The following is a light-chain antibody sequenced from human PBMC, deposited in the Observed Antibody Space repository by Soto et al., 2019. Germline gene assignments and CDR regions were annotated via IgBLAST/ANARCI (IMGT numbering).Light chain of an antibody. V-gene: IGLV1-40*01. CDR3: QSFDTRLNSVV. J-gene: IGLJ2*01. CDR2: GNN. CDR1: SPNIGAGFD. Sequence: QAVVTQPPSVSGAPGQRVTISCTGSSPNIGAGFDVHWYRQFPGRAPKLLMYGNNIRPSGVPDRFSGSKSGTSASLDITGLQADDEADYYCQSFDTRLNSVVFGGGTKLTVL.